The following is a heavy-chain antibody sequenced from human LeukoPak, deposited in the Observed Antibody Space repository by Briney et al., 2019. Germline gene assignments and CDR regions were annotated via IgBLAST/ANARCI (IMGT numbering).Heavy chain of an antibody. V-gene: IGHV3-64D*06. D-gene: IGHD4-17*01. Sequence: GGSLRLSCSASGFTFSSYAMHWVRQAPGKGLEYVSAISSNGGSTYYADSVKGRFTISRDNSKTTLYLQMSSLRAEDTAVYYCVKEDYDVALWRFDYGRQGTLVTVSS. J-gene: IGHJ4*02. CDR1: GFTFSSYA. CDR3: VKEDYDVALWRFDY. CDR2: ISSNGGST.